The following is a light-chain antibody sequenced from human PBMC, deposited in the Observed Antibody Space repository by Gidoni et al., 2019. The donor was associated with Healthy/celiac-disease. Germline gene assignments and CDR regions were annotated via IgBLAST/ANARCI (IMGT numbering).Light chain of an antibody. CDR3: QQYHGWPPWT. CDR2: DAT. CDR1: QSLSGH. V-gene: IGKV3-15*01. Sequence: EIVLIQSPATLYVSPGERATLSCRASQSLSGHLAWFQQTLGQAPSLLIYDATSRATGTPARFSGSLSGTEYTLAITALQSEDFAIYFCQQYHGWPPWTFGQGTKVEVK. J-gene: IGKJ1*01.